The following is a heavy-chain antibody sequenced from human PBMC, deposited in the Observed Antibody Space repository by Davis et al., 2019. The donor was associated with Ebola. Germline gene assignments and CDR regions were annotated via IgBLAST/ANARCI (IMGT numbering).Heavy chain of an antibody. CDR3: AQMASPYYYDSSGNYFDY. CDR2: ISWNSGRI. V-gene: IGHV3-9*01. Sequence: SLKISCAASGFTFDDYAMHWVRQAPGKGLEWVSGISWNSGRIGYADSVKGRFTISRDNGKNSLYLQMNSLRAEDTALYYCAQMASPYYYDSSGNYFDYWGQGTLVTVSS. CDR1: GFTFDDYA. J-gene: IGHJ4*02. D-gene: IGHD3-22*01.